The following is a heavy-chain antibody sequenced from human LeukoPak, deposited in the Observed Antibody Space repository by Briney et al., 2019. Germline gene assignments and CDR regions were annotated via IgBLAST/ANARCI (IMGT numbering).Heavy chain of an antibody. Sequence: PSETLSLTCTVSGGSISSYYWSWTRQPPGKGLEWIGYIYYSGSTNYNPPLKSRVTISVDTSKNQFSLKLSSVTAADTAVYYCARGNDFWSGYSGDAFDIWGQGTMVTVSS. J-gene: IGHJ3*02. CDR3: ARGNDFWSGYSGDAFDI. D-gene: IGHD3-3*01. V-gene: IGHV4-59*01. CDR2: IYYSGST. CDR1: GGSISSYY.